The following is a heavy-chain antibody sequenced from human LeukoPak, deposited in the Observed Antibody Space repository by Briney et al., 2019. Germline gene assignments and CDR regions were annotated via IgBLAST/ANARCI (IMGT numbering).Heavy chain of an antibody. V-gene: IGHV3-33*03. CDR2: IWYDGINK. CDR1: GFTFSSYG. CDR3: AKDTGVATDYFDY. Sequence: GGSLRLSCAASGFTFSSYGMHWVRQPPGKGRDWVAVIWYDGINKSYADSVKGRFTISRDNSKTTLYLQMNSLRAEDTAVYYCAKDTGVATDYFDYWGQGTLVTVSS. D-gene: IGHD5-12*01. J-gene: IGHJ4*02.